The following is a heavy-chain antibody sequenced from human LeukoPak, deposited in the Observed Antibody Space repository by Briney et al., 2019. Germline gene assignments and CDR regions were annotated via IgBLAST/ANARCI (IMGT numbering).Heavy chain of an antibody. J-gene: IGHJ4*02. CDR1: GFTFSSYE. D-gene: IGHD2-15*01. V-gene: IGHV3-48*03. CDR2: ISTRGNTV. CDR3: ARDVAAAASHLDY. Sequence: GGSLRLSCAASGFTFSSYEMNWVRQAPGKGLEWVSYISTRGNTVYYADSVKGRFTISRDNAKNSLYLQMNSLRAEDTAVYYCARDVAAAASHLDYWGQGNLVTVSS.